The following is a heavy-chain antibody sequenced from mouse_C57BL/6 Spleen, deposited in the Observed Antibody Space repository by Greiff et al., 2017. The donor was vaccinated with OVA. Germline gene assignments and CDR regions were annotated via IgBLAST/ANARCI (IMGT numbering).Heavy chain of an antibody. J-gene: IGHJ2*01. D-gene: IGHD2-5*01. V-gene: IGHV5-6*01. Sequence: EVKVVESGGDLVKPGGSLKLSCAASGFTFSSYGMSWVRQTPDKRLEWVATISSGGSYTYYPDSVKGRFTISRDNAKNTLYLQMSSLKSEDTAMYYCARHDYSNCFDYWGQGTTLTVSS. CDR1: GFTFSSYG. CDR2: ISSGGSYT. CDR3: ARHDYSNCFDY.